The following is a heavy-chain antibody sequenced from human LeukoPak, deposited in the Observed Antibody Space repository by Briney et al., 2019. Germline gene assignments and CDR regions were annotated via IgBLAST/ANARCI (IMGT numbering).Heavy chain of an antibody. D-gene: IGHD4-17*01. CDR3: ARVESYGDYEWPYFDY. V-gene: IGHV3-30-3*01. Sequence: GGSLRLSCAASGFTFSSYAMHWVRQAPGKGLEWVAVISYDGSNKYYADSVKGRFTISRDNSKNTLYLQMNSLRAEDTAVYYCARVESYGDYEWPYFDYWGQGTLVTVSS. CDR2: ISYDGSNK. CDR1: GFTFSSYA. J-gene: IGHJ4*02.